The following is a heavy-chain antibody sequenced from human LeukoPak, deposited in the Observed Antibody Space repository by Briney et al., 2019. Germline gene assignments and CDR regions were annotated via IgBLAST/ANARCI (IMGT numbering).Heavy chain of an antibody. J-gene: IGHJ4*02. V-gene: IGHV1-18*01. D-gene: IGHD3-22*01. CDR3: ARDKNRDYYDSSGYNPLCDY. Sequence: ASVKVSCKASGYTFTNYGISWVRQAPGQGLEWMGWISAYNGNTNYAQELQGRVTMTTDTSTSTAYLELRNLRSDDTAVYYCARDKNRDYYDSSGYNPLCDYWGQGTLVTVSS. CDR2: ISAYNGNT. CDR1: GYTFTNYG.